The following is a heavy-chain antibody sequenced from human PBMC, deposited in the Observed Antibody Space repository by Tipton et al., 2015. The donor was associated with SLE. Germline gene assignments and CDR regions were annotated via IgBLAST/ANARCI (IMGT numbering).Heavy chain of an antibody. CDR1: GFTFSRHW. CDR3: ARDRGWGSSREVDY. J-gene: IGHJ4*02. D-gene: IGHD7-27*01. Sequence: AVSGFTFSRHWMNWVRQAPGKGLEWVANIKEDGSEKYHVDSVKGRFTISRDNAKNSLYLQMNSLRAEDTAVYYCARDRGWGSSREVDYWGQGTLVTVS. V-gene: IGHV3-7*01. CDR2: IKEDGSEK.